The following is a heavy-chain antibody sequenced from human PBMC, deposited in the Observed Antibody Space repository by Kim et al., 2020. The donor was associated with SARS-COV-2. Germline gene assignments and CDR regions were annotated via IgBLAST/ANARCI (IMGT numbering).Heavy chain of an antibody. Sequence: SETLSLTCAVSGGSISSSNWWSWVRQPPGRGLWWSGNICHSRSTNYNPSNKSRITISVDRSKNQYSLKLSSVTAAATAVYYCARSIVIFGVVITFDYWGQGTLVTVSS. V-gene: IGHV4-4*02. J-gene: IGHJ4*02. CDR2: ICHSRST. CDR3: ARSIVIFGVVITFDY. CDR1: GGSISSSNW. D-gene: IGHD3-3*01.